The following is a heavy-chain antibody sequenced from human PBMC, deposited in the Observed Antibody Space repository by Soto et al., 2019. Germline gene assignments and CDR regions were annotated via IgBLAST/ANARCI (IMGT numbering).Heavy chain of an antibody. CDR1: GFTFSSYG. CDR2: IWYDGSNK. CDR3: AREWVRWLPALDY. V-gene: IGHV3-33*01. Sequence: QVQLVESGGGVVQPGRSLRLSCAASGFTFSSYGMHWVRQAPGKGLEWVAVIWYDGSNKYYADSVKGRFTISRDNSKNTLYLQMNSLRAEDTAVYYCAREWVRWLPALDYWGQGTLVTVSS. J-gene: IGHJ4*02. D-gene: IGHD5-12*01.